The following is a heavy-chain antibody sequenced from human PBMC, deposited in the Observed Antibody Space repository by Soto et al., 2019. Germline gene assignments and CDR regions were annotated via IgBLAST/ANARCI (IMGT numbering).Heavy chain of an antibody. CDR3: ARGLHGFFDIHIDY. CDR1: GGSISSYY. J-gene: IGHJ4*02. CDR2: IYYSGST. D-gene: IGHD3-9*01. V-gene: IGHV4-59*01. Sequence: SETLSLTCTVSGGSISSYYWSWIRQPPGKGLEWIGYIYYSGSTNYNPPLKSRVTISVDTSKNQFSLKLSSVTAADTAVYYCARGLHGFFDIHIDYWGQGTLVTVSS.